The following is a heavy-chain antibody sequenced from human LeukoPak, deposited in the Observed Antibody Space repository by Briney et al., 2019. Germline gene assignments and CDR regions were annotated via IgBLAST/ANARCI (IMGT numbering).Heavy chain of an antibody. Sequence: GGSLRLSCAASGFTFDAYPMNWVRQAPGKGLEWVSIISGDGSSTSYADSVKGRFTISRDNSRDSLYLQMNSLRTEDTAFYYCAKDSGVFRGPTISNWFGPWGQGTLVTVSS. CDR1: GFTFDAYP. CDR2: ISGDGSST. CDR3: AKDSGVFRGPTISNWFGP. J-gene: IGHJ5*02. V-gene: IGHV3-43*02. D-gene: IGHD1-26*01.